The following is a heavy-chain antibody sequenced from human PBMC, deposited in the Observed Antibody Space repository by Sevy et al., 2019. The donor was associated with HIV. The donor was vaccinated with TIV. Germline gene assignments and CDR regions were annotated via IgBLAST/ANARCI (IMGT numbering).Heavy chain of an antibody. V-gene: IGHV1-2*06. CDR1: GHTFTVNY. D-gene: IGHD3-16*01. CDR3: ARERSYELGGVNRHYYGMDV. CDR2: INPKSGGT. J-gene: IGHJ6*02. Sequence: ASVKVACKASGHTFTVNYIHWVRQAPGQGLEWMGRINPKSGGTHYAQKFQGRVTMTRDTSISTVYMKLRSPKTDHTAMYYCARERSYELGGVNRHYYGMDVWGQGTTVTVSS.